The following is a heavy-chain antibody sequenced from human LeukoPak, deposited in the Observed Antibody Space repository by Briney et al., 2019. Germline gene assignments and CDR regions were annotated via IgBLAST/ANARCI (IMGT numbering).Heavy chain of an antibody. D-gene: IGHD3-10*01. CDR1: GFTFSSYA. CDR3: AKDDAWLRFGE. V-gene: IGHV3-23*01. Sequence: GGSLRLSCAASGFTFSSYAMSWVRQAPGKGLEWVSGISGSDGSTNYADSVKGRFTISRDNSKNTLYLQMNSLRAEDTAVYYCAKDDAWLRFGEWSQGTLVTVSS. CDR2: ISGSDGST. J-gene: IGHJ4*02.